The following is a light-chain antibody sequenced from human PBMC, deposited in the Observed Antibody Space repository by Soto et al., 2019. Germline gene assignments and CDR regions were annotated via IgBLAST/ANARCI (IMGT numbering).Light chain of an antibody. CDR3: QQSFNLPRT. J-gene: IGKJ1*01. CDR1: QSISSS. V-gene: IGKV1-39*01. CDR2: AAS. Sequence: DIEMPQSPSSLSASVGETITITCRASQSISSSLNWFQHSPGQPPKLLLFAASNLHAGVPPRFSGSGSGTSFSLTIRSLQPEDFATYYCQQSFNLPRTFGPGTRVEFK.